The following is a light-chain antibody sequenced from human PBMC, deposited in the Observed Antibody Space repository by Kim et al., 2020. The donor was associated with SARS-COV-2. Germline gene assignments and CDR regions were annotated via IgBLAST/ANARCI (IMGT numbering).Light chain of an antibody. CDR1: QSVNNNY. V-gene: IGKV3-20*01. CDR3: QHYGASPLT. Sequence: PGERATVSCRASQSVNNNYLAWFQQKPGQAPRLLIYGASSRATGIPDRFSGSGSETDFILTISRLDPEDFAVYYCQHYGASPLTFGGGTKV. CDR2: GAS. J-gene: IGKJ4*01.